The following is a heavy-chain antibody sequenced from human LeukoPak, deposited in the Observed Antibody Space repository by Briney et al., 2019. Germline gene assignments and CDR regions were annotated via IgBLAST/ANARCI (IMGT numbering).Heavy chain of an antibody. V-gene: IGHV4-39*01. CDR3: ARQYGGNGYYFDY. D-gene: IGHD4-23*01. CDR2: IDYSGRT. J-gene: IGHJ4*02. Sequence: SETLSLTCTVSGGSISSSSYYWGWLRQPPGQGLEWIGSIDYSGRTYDNPSLKCRVTISVDTTKSQFSLKLSSVTAAGTAVYCCARQYGGNGYYFDYWGQGTLVTGSS. CDR1: GGSISSSSYY.